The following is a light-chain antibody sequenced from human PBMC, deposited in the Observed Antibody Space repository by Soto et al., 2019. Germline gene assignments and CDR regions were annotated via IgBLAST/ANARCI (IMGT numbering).Light chain of an antibody. J-gene: IGLJ3*02. CDR3: RSFSRSTTLV. Sequence: QSALTQPASVSGSPGQSITISCTGTSSDIGGYDFVSWYQHHPGKAPKLVIYEVSNRPSGVSNRFSASKSGNTASLTISGLQAEEGADYYCRSFSRSTTLVFGGGTKLTVL. CDR2: EVS. CDR1: SSDIGGYDF. V-gene: IGLV2-14*01.